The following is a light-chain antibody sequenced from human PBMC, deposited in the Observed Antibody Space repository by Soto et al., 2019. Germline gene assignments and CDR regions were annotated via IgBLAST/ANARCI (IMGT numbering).Light chain of an antibody. CDR3: QQLNSHLPLT. Sequence: IQLTQSPSSLSASVGERVTITCGASQGIINYLAWYQQKPGKAPKLLIYAASTLQSGVPSRFSGSGSGTDFTLTISNLQPEDFAIHYCQQLNSHLPLTFGGGTKVEIK. CDR1: QGIINY. CDR2: AAS. V-gene: IGKV1-9*01. J-gene: IGKJ4*01.